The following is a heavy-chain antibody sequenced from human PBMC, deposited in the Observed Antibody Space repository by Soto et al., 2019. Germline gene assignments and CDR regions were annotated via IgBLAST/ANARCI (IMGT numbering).Heavy chain of an antibody. J-gene: IGHJ5*02. V-gene: IGHV4-61*01. D-gene: IGHD6-13*01. Sequence: SETLSLTCTVSAGSVSSGSYHWSWLRQPPGNGLEWIGYIYDSGSTNYNPSLKSRVTISVDTSKNQFSLKLSSVTAADTAVYYCARSLAAAGIAGLWFDPWGQGTLVTVSS. CDR2: IYDSGST. CDR1: AGSVSSGSYH. CDR3: ARSLAAAGIAGLWFDP.